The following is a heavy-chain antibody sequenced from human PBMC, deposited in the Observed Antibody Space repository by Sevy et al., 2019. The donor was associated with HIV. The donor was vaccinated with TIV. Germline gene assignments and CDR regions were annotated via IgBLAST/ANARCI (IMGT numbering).Heavy chain of an antibody. CDR2: INGRGGST. J-gene: IGHJ4*02. Sequence: GGSLRLSCVVSGYSFSSYAISWVRQAPGKGLEWVSTINGRGGSTYYADSVKGRLTISRENPKNTLFLQMINLRVDDTAIYYCARPSPRIAAAASAFYDNWGQGTLVTVSS. D-gene: IGHD6-13*01. V-gene: IGHV3-23*01. CDR3: ARPSPRIAAAASAFYDN. CDR1: GYSFSSYA.